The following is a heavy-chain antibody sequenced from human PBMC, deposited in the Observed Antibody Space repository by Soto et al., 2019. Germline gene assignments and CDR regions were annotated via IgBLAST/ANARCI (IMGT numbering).Heavy chain of an antibody. CDR3: ARERKIGGDRPGGYFDY. Sequence: GGSLRLSCAASGFTFSSYEMNWVRQAPGKGLEWVSYISSSGSTIYYADSVKGRFTISRDNAKNSLYLQMNSLRAEDTAVYYCARERKIGGDRPGGYFDYWGQGTLVTVYS. D-gene: IGHD2-21*02. J-gene: IGHJ4*02. CDR2: ISSSGSTI. V-gene: IGHV3-48*03. CDR1: GFTFSSYE.